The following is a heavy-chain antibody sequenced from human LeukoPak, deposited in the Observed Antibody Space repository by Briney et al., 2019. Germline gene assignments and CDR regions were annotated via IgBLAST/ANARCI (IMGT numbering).Heavy chain of an antibody. V-gene: IGHV1-46*01. CDR2: INPSGGST. D-gene: IGHD7-27*01. CDR1: GGTFSSYA. CDR3: ARDLAALGKN. Sequence: ASEKVSCKTSGGTFSSYAISWVRQAPGQGLEWMGIINPSGGSTSYAQKFQGRVTMTRDTSTSTVDMELSSLRSEDTAVYYCARDLAALGKNWGQGTLVTVSS. J-gene: IGHJ4*02.